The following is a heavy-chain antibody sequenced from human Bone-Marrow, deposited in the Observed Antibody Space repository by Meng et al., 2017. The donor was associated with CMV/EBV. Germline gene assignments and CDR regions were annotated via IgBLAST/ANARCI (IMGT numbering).Heavy chain of an antibody. Sequence: GESLKISCAASGFTVSSNYMSWVRQAPGKGLEWVSVIYSGGSTYYADSVKGRFTISRDNSKNTLYLQMNSLRAEDTAVYYCAKDREPEQQLVSFDYWGQGTLVTVSS. CDR3: AKDREPEQQLVSFDY. CDR2: IYSGGST. CDR1: GFTVSSNY. J-gene: IGHJ4*02. D-gene: IGHD6-13*01. V-gene: IGHV3-66*02.